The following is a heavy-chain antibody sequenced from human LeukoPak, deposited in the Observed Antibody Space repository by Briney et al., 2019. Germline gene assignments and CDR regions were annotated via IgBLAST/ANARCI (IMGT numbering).Heavy chain of an antibody. D-gene: IGHD2-15*01. CDR3: SLVVVVEPTLYY. Sequence: PGGSLRLSCTASGFTFSDYAMSWVRQAPGKGLEWVGFIKSKVYGGTTKYAASVKGRFTISRDDSKSIAYLQMNSLQIEDTAVYYCSLVVVVEPTLYYWGQGTLVTVSS. V-gene: IGHV3-49*04. CDR2: IKSKVYGGTT. J-gene: IGHJ4*02. CDR1: GFTFSDYA.